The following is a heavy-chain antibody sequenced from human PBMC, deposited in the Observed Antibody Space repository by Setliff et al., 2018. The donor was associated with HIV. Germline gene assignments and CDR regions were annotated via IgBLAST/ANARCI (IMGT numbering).Heavy chain of an antibody. V-gene: IGHV4-61*02. Sequence: SETLSLTCTVSGGSISSGSHYWSWIRQPAGKGLEWIGLIYTNGSTNYNPSLKSRVTISVDTSKNQFSLKLNSVTAADTAVYYCASGREAVAGALHFDYWGQGPLVTVSS. CDR3: ASGREAVAGALHFDY. D-gene: IGHD6-19*01. CDR2: IYTNGST. CDR1: GGSISSGSHY. J-gene: IGHJ4*02.